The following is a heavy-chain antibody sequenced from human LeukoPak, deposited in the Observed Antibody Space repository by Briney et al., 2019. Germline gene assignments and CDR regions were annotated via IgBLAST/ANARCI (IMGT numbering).Heavy chain of an antibody. V-gene: IGHV3-23*01. CDR1: GFTFSTYV. CDR3: ARISSQPRGTDWFDP. J-gene: IGHJ5*02. CDR2: MSDSGGIT. Sequence: GGSLRLSCAASGFTFSTYVMSWVRQAPGKGLEWVSTMSDSGGITHYADSVRGRFTISRDNSKNTLYLQMNSLRSDDPAVYYCARISSQPRGTDWFDPWGQGTLVTVSS. D-gene: IGHD2/OR15-2a*01.